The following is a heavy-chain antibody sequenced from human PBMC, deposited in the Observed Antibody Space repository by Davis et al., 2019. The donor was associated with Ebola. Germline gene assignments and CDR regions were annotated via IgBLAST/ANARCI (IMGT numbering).Heavy chain of an antibody. Sequence: ASVKVSCKASGYTFTSYGISWVRQAPGQGLEWMGWINPNSGGTNYAQKFQGRVTMTRDTSISTAYMELSRLRSDDTAVYYCARGTYSGSYRHYGMDVWGQGTTVTVSS. CDR3: ARGTYSGSYRHYGMDV. D-gene: IGHD1-26*01. CDR2: INPNSGGT. J-gene: IGHJ6*02. CDR1: GYTFTSYG. V-gene: IGHV1-2*02.